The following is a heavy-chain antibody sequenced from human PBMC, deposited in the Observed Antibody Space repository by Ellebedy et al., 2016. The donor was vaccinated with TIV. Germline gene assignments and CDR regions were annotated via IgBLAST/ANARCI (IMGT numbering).Heavy chain of an antibody. V-gene: IGHV4-30-2*01. CDR2: IYHDGSA. J-gene: IGHJ5*02. CDR1: GDSISTSGYS. Sequence: SETLSLTXAVSGDSISTSGYSWSWIRQPPGKGLEYIGHIYHDGSAYYNPSLRSRVTLSVDRPKNQLSLNLTSVTATDTAVYYCARARTTVTTFWFDPWGQGTLVTVSS. CDR3: ARARTTVTTFWFDP. D-gene: IGHD4-17*01.